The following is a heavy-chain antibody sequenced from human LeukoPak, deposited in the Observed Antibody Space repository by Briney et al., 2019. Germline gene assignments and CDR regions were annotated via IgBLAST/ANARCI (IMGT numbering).Heavy chain of an antibody. J-gene: IGHJ4*02. CDR3: ARALRYDDSSGYYAY. Sequence: GSVKVSCKASGYTFTGHYIHWVRQAPGQGPEWMGWINPKSGVTNYAQTLQGRVTMTRDTSISTVYMELSRLTTDDTAVYFCARALRYDDSSGYYAYWGQGTLVTVSS. CDR2: INPKSGVT. V-gene: IGHV1-2*02. CDR1: GYTFTGHY. D-gene: IGHD3-22*01.